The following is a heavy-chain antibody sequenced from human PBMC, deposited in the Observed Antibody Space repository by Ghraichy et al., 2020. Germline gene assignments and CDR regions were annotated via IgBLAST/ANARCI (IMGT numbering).Heavy chain of an antibody. J-gene: IGHJ4*02. Sequence: GESLNISCSASGFTFSNYAIHWIRQAPGKGLEYVSSISTNGGTTYYADSVKDRFTISRDNSKNTLSLQMGSLRPEDTAVYYCVKGRGGYYGSGSYFDYWGQGTLVTVSS. CDR1: GFTFSNYA. V-gene: IGHV3-64D*06. CDR2: ISTNGGTT. D-gene: IGHD3-10*01. CDR3: VKGRGGYYGSGSYFDY.